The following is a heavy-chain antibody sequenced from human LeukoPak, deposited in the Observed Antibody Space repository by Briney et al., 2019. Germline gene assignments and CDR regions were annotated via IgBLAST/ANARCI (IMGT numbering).Heavy chain of an antibody. Sequence: GGSLRLSCAASGFTFSSYWMSWVRQAPGKGLEWVANIKQDGSEKYYVDSVKGRFTISRDNAKNSLYLQMNSLRAEDTAVYYCASSSYAHYYYYMDVWGKGTTVTISS. CDR1: GFTFSSYW. J-gene: IGHJ6*03. D-gene: IGHD5-12*01. CDR2: IKQDGSEK. V-gene: IGHV3-7*03. CDR3: ASSSYAHYYYYMDV.